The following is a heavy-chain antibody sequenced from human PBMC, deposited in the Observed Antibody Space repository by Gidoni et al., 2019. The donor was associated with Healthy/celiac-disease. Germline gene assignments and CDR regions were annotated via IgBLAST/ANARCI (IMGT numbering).Heavy chain of an antibody. J-gene: IGHJ4*02. Sequence: QVQLVESGAAVKKPGASVKVSCKASGYTFTGYYMHWVRQAPGQGLEWMGGINPNSGGTNDAQKFQGRVTMTRDTSISTAYMELSRLRSDDTAVYYCARDSIAAAGALAYWGQGTLVTVSS. CDR3: ARDSIAAAGALAY. CDR2: INPNSGGT. V-gene: IGHV1-2*02. CDR1: GYTFTGYY. D-gene: IGHD6-13*01.